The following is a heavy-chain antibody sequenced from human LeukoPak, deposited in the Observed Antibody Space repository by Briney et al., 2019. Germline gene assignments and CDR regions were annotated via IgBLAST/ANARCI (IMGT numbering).Heavy chain of an antibody. Sequence: GGSLRLSCAASGFTFSSYSMNWVRQAPGKGLEWVSSISSSSSYIYYADSVKGRFTISRDNAKNSLYLQMNSLRAEDTAVYYCASAGAGPDYFDYWGQGTLVTVSS. V-gene: IGHV3-21*01. CDR3: ASAGAGPDYFDY. J-gene: IGHJ4*02. CDR1: GFTFSSYS. D-gene: IGHD1-26*01. CDR2: ISSSSSYI.